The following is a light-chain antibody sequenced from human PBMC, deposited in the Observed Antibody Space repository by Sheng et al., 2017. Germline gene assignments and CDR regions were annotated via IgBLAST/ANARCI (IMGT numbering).Light chain of an antibody. Sequence: SYELTQPPSVSVSPGQTASITCSGDKLGDKYASWYQQKPGQSPVLVIYQDTKRPSGIPERFSGSTLGTQPTLTISGTQAMDEADYYCQAWDSNTANVVFGGGTKLTVL. CDR3: QAWDSNTANVV. J-gene: IGLJ2*01. V-gene: IGLV3-1*01. CDR1: KLGDKY. CDR2: QDT.